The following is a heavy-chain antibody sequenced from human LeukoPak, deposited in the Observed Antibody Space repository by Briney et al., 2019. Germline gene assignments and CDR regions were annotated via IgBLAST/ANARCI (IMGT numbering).Heavy chain of an antibody. D-gene: IGHD1-26*01. J-gene: IGHJ4*02. Sequence: SVKVSCKASGYTFSGDYMHWVRQAPGQGLEWMGGIIPIFGTANYAQKFQGRVTITADESTSTAYMELSSLRSEDTAVYYCARTQWELRGPFDYWGQGTLVTVSS. V-gene: IGHV1-69*13. CDR3: ARTQWELRGPFDY. CDR2: IIPIFGTA. CDR1: GYTFSGDY.